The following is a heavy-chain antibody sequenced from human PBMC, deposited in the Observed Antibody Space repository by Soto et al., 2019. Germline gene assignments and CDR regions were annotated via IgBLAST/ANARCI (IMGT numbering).Heavy chain of an antibody. CDR3: VRVDFGNYNWFDP. V-gene: IGHV1-18*01. J-gene: IGHJ5*02. D-gene: IGHD3-10*01. Sequence: QVQLVQSGAEVKKPGASVKVSCKASGYTFTSYGISWVRQAPGQGLEWMGWISAYNGNTNYAQKFQGRVTMTTDTSTSTDYMELRSLRSDDTAVYYCVRVDFGNYNWFDPWGQGTLVTVSS. CDR2: ISAYNGNT. CDR1: GYTFTSYG.